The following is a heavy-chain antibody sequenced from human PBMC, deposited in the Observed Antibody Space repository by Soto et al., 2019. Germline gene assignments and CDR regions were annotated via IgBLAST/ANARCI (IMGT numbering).Heavy chain of an antibody. CDR2: ISGSGGST. Sequence: PGGSLRLSCAASGFTFSSYAMNWVRQAPGKGLEWVSVISGSGGSTYYADSVKGRFTISRDNSKNTLYLQMNSLRAEDTAVYYCAKDQGSSWYEIDYWGQGTLVTVSS. V-gene: IGHV3-23*01. CDR3: AKDQGSSWYEIDY. CDR1: GFTFSSYA. J-gene: IGHJ4*02. D-gene: IGHD6-13*01.